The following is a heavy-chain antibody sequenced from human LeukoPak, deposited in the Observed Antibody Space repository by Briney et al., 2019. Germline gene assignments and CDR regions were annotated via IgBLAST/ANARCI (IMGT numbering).Heavy chain of an antibody. J-gene: IGHJ4*02. Sequence: ASVKVSCKASGYTFTSYYMHWVRQVPGQGLEWMGWINPNSGGTNYAQKFQGRVTMTRDTSISTAYMELSRLRSDDTAVYYCARGGLEWLPLNDYWGQGTLVTVSS. V-gene: IGHV1-2*02. CDR3: ARGGLEWLPLNDY. D-gene: IGHD3-3*01. CDR1: GYTFTSYY. CDR2: INPNSGGT.